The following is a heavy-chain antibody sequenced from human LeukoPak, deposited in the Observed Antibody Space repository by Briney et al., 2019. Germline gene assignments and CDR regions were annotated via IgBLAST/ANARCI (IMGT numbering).Heavy chain of an antibody. CDR2: SNPNSGGT. D-gene: IGHD3-22*01. V-gene: IGHV1-2*02. CDR3: ARGGVNYYDSTPQILFDY. CDR1: GYTFTGYY. Sequence: GASVKVSCKASGYTFTGYYMHWVRQAPGQWLELMGGSNPNSGGTNYAQTFQGRVTMTRDTSISIAYMELSRLRSDDTAVYYCARGGVNYYDSTPQILFDYWGQGTLVTVSS. J-gene: IGHJ4*02.